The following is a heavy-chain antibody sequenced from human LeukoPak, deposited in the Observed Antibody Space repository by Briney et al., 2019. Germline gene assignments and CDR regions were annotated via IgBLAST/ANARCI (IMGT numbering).Heavy chain of an antibody. D-gene: IGHD5-24*01. CDR1: GFTFSSYA. Sequence: GGSLRLSCAASGFTFSSYAMSWVRQAPGKGLEWVAAINGSGGSTYYAYSVKGRFTISRDNSKNTLYLQMNSLRAEDTAVYYCAKVSEMATTLGAFDICGQGTMVSVSS. J-gene: IGHJ3*02. CDR2: INGSGGST. V-gene: IGHV3-23*01. CDR3: AKVSEMATTLGAFDI.